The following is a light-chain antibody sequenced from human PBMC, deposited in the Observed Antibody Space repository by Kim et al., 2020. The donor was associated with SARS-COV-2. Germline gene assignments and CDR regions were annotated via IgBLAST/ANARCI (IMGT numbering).Light chain of an antibody. Sequence: DIVMTQSPDSLAVSLGERATINCKSSQSVLYSSNNKNYLAWYQQKPGQPPKLLIYWASTRESGVHDRFSGSGSGTDFTLTISSLQAEDVAVYYCQQYYSTPRTFGQGTKVDIK. CDR2: WAS. J-gene: IGKJ1*01. CDR1: QSVLYSSNNKNY. CDR3: QQYYSTPRT. V-gene: IGKV4-1*01.